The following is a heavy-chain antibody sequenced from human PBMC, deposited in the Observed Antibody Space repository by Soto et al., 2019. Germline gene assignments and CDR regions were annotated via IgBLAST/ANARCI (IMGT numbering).Heavy chain of an antibody. CDR1: GFSLSTSGVG. J-gene: IGHJ4*02. Sequence: ESGPTLVNPTPALTLTCTFSGFSLSTSGVGVAWIRRPPGKALEWLALIYWDDGKRYSPSLKTMLNITEDTSKNQVVLTLTNVYPVDSAIYYCANRTDYYISSCYYPFDNWGQGSLDTVSS. CDR2: IYWDDGK. V-gene: IGHV2-5*02. D-gene: IGHD3-9*01. CDR3: ANRTDYYISSCYYPFDN.